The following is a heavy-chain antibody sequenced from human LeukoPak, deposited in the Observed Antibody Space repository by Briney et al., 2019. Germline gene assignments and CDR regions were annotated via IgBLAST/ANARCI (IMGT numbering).Heavy chain of an antibody. Sequence: GGSLRLSCAASGFTFGSHSMNWVRQAPGKGLEWVSAIGSSSTSIYYADSVRGRFTVSRDNAKNSLYLQMNSLRAEDTAVYYCARESQEAFDYWGQGTLVTVSS. CDR2: IGSSSTSI. V-gene: IGHV3-21*01. CDR3: ARESQEAFDY. J-gene: IGHJ4*02. CDR1: GFTFGSHS.